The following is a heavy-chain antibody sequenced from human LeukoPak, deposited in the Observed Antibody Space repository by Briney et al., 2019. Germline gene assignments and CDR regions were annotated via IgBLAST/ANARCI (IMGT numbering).Heavy chain of an antibody. CDR2: TYSGGNT. V-gene: IGHV3-53*01. D-gene: IGHD2/OR15-2a*01. CDR1: GFTVSSSH. Sequence: GGSLRLSCAASGFTVSSSHMTWVRQTPGKGLVWVSVTYSGGNTNYADSVKGRFTISRDNSRNTLYLQMSSLRVEDTAIYYCARGRDYFPIDYWGQGTFDIVSS. J-gene: IGHJ4*02. CDR3: ARGRDYFPIDY.